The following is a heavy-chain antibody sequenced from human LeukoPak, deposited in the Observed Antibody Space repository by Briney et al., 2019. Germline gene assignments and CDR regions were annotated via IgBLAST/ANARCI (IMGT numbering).Heavy chain of an antibody. Sequence: GGSLRLSCATSGFTFSSYSMNWVRQAPGRGLEWISYIISSSSVIYYADSVKGRFTISRDNAKSSLYLQMNSLRAEDTAVYYCARARPGYDTPPYYFDFWGQGTLVTVSS. CDR2: IISSSSVI. D-gene: IGHD3-16*01. CDR1: GFTFSSYS. V-gene: IGHV3-48*01. J-gene: IGHJ4*02. CDR3: ARARPGYDTPPYYFDF.